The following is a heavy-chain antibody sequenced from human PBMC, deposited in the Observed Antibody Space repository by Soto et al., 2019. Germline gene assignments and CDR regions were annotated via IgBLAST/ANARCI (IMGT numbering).Heavy chain of an antibody. Sequence: ETLSLTCSVSGDSISNSRFYWAWIRQPPGEGLEWIGSIYHTGNAYYNPSLKSRVTIFVDTSKNQFSLKLTSVTAADTALYYCARDYFDSSDYTTNWFDPWGQG. CDR2: IYHTGNA. D-gene: IGHD3-22*01. J-gene: IGHJ5*02. CDR1: GDSISNSRFY. CDR3: ARDYFDSSDYTTNWFDP. V-gene: IGHV4-39*01.